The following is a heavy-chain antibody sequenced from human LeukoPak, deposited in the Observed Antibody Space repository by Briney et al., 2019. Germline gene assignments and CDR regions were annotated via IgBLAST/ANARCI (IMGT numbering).Heavy chain of an antibody. Sequence: KPSETLSLTCAVYGGSFSGYYWSWIRQPPGKGLEWIGEINHSGSTNYNPSLKSRVTISVDTSKNQFSLKLSSVTAADTAVYYCARGAQGGYCSGGSCEPLDYWGQGTLVTVSS. J-gene: IGHJ4*02. CDR1: GGSFSGYY. CDR3: ARGAQGGYCSGGSCEPLDY. V-gene: IGHV4-34*01. D-gene: IGHD2-15*01. CDR2: INHSGST.